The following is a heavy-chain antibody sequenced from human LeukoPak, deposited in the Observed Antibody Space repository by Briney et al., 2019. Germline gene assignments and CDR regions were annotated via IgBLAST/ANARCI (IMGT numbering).Heavy chain of an antibody. CDR1: GDSISSYY. Sequence: PSETLSLTCTVSGDSISSYYWSWIRQPAGKGLEWIGRIYTSGTTNYSPSLKSRVTMSVDTSKNQFSLNLSSVTAADTAVYYCAGGFYGDYVFDYWGQGTLVTVSS. CDR2: IYTSGTT. J-gene: IGHJ4*02. CDR3: AGGFYGDYVFDY. V-gene: IGHV4-4*07. D-gene: IGHD4-17*01.